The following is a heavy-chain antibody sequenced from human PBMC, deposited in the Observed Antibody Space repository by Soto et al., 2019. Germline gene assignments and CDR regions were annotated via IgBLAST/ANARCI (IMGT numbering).Heavy chain of an antibody. CDR3: ARYRREAVAGYTLDN. V-gene: IGHV4-59*01. Sequence: LSLTCTVSGGSISSNYWTWIRQPPGKGLEWIGYVYNSGSTNYNPSLKSRVTISEDTSKSQFSLKVNSMTAADTAVYYCARYRREAVAGYTLDNWGQGILVTVSS. J-gene: IGHJ4*02. D-gene: IGHD6-13*01. CDR1: GGSISSNY. CDR2: VYNSGST.